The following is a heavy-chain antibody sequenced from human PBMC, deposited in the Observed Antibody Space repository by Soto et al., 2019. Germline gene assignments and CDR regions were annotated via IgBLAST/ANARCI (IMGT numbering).Heavy chain of an antibody. CDR3: ASQYYYDSRMHFDY. Sequence: GGSLRLSCAASGFTFSSYGMHWVRQAPGKGLEWVAVIWYDGSNKYYADSVKGRFTISRDNSKNTLYLQMNSLRAEDTAVYYCASQYYYDSRMHFDYWGQGTLVTVSS. V-gene: IGHV3-33*01. CDR1: GFTFSSYG. J-gene: IGHJ4*02. D-gene: IGHD3-22*01. CDR2: IWYDGSNK.